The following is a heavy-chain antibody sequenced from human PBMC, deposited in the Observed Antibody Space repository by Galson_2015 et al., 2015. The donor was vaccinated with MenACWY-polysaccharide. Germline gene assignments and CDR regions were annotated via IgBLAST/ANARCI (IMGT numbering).Heavy chain of an antibody. CDR1: GSRFSNSG. CDR2: IQYDGSKI. CDR3: AREGSRIVFHAFDI. J-gene: IGHJ3*02. D-gene: IGHD2-2*01. Sequence: SLRLSCAASGSRFSNSGMHWVRQAPGKGLEWVAVIQYDGSKIVYADSVKGRFTTSRDNSKNTVFLEMNTLGVEDTAVYYCAREGSRIVFHAFDIWGQGTMVTVSS. V-gene: IGHV3-33*01.